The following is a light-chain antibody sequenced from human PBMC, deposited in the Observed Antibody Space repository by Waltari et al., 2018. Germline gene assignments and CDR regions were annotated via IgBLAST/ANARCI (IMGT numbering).Light chain of an antibody. Sequence: SSELTQDPAVSVALGQTVRITCQGASLRTYYVSWFYQKQGQAPALVIYGKNNRPSGIRDRCSASGSGRTASLTIIGDQAEDEADYYCHSRDSSGNVLIGGGNKLTVV. J-gene: IGLJ2*01. CDR2: GKN. V-gene: IGLV3-19*01. CDR3: HSRDSSGNVL. CDR1: SLRTYY.